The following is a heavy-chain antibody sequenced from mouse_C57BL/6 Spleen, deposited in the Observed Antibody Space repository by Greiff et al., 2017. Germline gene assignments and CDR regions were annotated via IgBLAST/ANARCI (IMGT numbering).Heavy chain of an antibody. D-gene: IGHD2-4*01. Sequence: VQLQQPGAELVMPGASVKLSCKASGYTFTSYWMHWVKQRPGQGLEWIGEIDPSDSYTNYNQKFKGKSTLTVDKSSSTAYMQLSSLTSEDSAVYYCARTDYYWYFDVWGTGTTVTVSS. J-gene: IGHJ1*03. CDR3: ARTDYYWYFDV. V-gene: IGHV1-69*01. CDR2: IDPSDSYT. CDR1: GYTFTSYW.